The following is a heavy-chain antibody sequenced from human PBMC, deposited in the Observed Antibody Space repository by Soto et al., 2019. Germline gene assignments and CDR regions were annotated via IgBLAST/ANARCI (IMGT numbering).Heavy chain of an antibody. Sequence: EVQLLESGGGLVQPGGSLRLSCAASGFTFSSYAMSWVRQAPGKGLEWVSAISGSGGSTYYADSVKGRFTISRDNSKNTLYLQMNSLRADDTAVYYCAKVSLGATTITDYYYYGMDVWGQGTTVTVSS. V-gene: IGHV3-23*01. CDR3: AKVSLGATTITDYYYYGMDV. J-gene: IGHJ6*02. CDR2: ISGSGGST. D-gene: IGHD1-26*01. CDR1: GFTFSSYA.